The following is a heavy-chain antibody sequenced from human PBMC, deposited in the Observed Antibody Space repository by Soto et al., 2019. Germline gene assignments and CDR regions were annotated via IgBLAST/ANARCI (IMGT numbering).Heavy chain of an antibody. CDR1: GFTFSSYA. Sequence: GGSLRLSCAASGFTFSSYAMSWVRQAPGKGLEWVSAISGSGGSTYYADSVKGRFTISRDNSKNTLYLQMNSLRDEDTAVYYCAKGRLSIAAAAYFDYWGQGTLVTVSS. V-gene: IGHV3-23*01. J-gene: IGHJ4*02. CDR2: ISGSGGST. D-gene: IGHD6-13*01. CDR3: AKGRLSIAAAAYFDY.